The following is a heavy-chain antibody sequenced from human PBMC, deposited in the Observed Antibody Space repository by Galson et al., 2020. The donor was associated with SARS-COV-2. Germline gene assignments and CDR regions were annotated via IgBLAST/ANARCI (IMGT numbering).Heavy chain of an antibody. Sequence: GGSLRLSCAASGFTFSSYEMNWVRQAPGKGLEWVSYISSSGSTIYYADSVKGRFTISRDNAKNSLYLQMNSLRAEDTAVYYCARENPRITIFGVAPGGYYMDVWGKGTTVTVSS. V-gene: IGHV3-48*03. J-gene: IGHJ6*03. CDR2: ISSSGSTI. CDR3: ARENPRITIFGVAPGGYYMDV. CDR1: GFTFSSYE. D-gene: IGHD3-3*01.